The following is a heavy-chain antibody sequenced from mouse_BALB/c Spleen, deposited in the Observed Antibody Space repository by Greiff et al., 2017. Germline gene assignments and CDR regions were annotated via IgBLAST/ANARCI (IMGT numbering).Heavy chain of an antibody. CDR1: GYAFSSYW. CDR2: IYPGDGDT. Sequence: QVQLKQSGAELVRPGSSVKISCKASGYAFSSYWMNWVKQRPGQGLEWIGQIYPGDGDTNYNGKFKGKATLTADKSSSTAYMQLSSLTSEDSAVYFCARLTTATDYFDYWGQGTTLTVSS. J-gene: IGHJ2*01. D-gene: IGHD1-2*01. CDR3: ARLTTATDYFDY. V-gene: IGHV1-80*01.